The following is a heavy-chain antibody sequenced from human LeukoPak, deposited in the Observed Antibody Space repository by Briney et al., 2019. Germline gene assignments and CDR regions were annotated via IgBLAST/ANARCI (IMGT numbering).Heavy chain of an antibody. CDR3: AKDWRIWSGYFDY. J-gene: IGHJ4*02. CDR1: GFTFSSYA. Sequence: GGSLRLSCADSGFTFSSYAMSWVRQAPGKGLEWVSAISGSGGSTYYADSVKGRFTISRDNSKNTLYLQMNSLRAEDTAVYYCAKDWRIWSGYFDYWGQGTLVTVSS. D-gene: IGHD3-3*01. V-gene: IGHV3-23*01. CDR2: ISGSGGST.